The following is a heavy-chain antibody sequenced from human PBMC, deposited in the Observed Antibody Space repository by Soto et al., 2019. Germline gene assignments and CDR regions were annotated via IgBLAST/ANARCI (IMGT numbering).Heavy chain of an antibody. J-gene: IGHJ4*02. D-gene: IGHD4-17*01. V-gene: IGHV5-51*01. CDR1: GYSFSNSW. Sequence: GESLKISCKGSGYSFSNSWIGWVRQMPGKGLEWMGFIYPGDSDTRYSPSFQGQVTISADKSTSTAYLQWSSLKASDTAMFYCARQDDYGDSAHYWGQGTLVTVSS. CDR3: ARQDDYGDSAHY. CDR2: IYPGDSDT.